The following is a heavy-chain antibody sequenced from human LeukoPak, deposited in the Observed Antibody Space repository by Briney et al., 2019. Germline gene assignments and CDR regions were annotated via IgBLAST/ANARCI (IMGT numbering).Heavy chain of an antibody. Sequence: SETLSLTCVVYGGSLSGYYWNWIRQPPGKGLEWIGEINHSGSTNYNPSLKSRVTISVDTSKNQFSLKLSSVTAADTAVYYCARVRVGYCSSTSCYRLWYYFDYWGQGTLVTASS. D-gene: IGHD2-2*01. CDR1: GGSLSGYY. CDR2: INHSGST. V-gene: IGHV4-34*01. CDR3: ARVRVGYCSSTSCYRLWYYFDY. J-gene: IGHJ4*02.